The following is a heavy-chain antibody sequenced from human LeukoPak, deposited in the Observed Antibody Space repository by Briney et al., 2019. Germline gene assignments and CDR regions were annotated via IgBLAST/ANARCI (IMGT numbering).Heavy chain of an antibody. CDR2: TNHSGST. D-gene: IGHD3-16*02. Sequence: SETLSLTCAVYGGSFSGYYWSWIRQSPGKGLEWIGETNHSGSTNYNPSLKSRVTISVDTSKNQFSLKLSSVTAADTAVYYCARGSYDYVWGSYRHPPRFDYWGQGTLVTVSS. V-gene: IGHV4-34*01. J-gene: IGHJ4*02. CDR1: GGSFSGYY. CDR3: ARGSYDYVWGSYRHPPRFDY.